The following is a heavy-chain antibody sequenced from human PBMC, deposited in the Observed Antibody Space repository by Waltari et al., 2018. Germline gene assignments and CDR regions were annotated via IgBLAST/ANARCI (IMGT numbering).Heavy chain of an antibody. Sequence: QVQLVQSESEVKKPGASVKVSCKGSGYTFSHDGISWVRQAPGQGLEWVGWINAYNGTNYYATKVQYRFSLTTNTSTRTAYMGLWSLISDDTAVYYCVLEGAFCSCGACYSVRNPWGQGPLVAVSS. D-gene: IGHD2-21*01. CDR1: GYTFSHDG. CDR2: INAYNGTN. J-gene: IGHJ5*02. CDR3: VLEGAFCSCGACYSVRNP. V-gene: IGHV1-18*01.